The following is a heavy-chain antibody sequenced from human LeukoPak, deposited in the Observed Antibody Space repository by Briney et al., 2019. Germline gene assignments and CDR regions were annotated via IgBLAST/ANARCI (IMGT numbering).Heavy chain of an antibody. CDR1: GGSISSYY. Sequence: SETLSLTCTVSGGSISSYYWTWVRQPAGKGLEWIGRIYTSGGTNYSPSLKSRVTMSVDTSENRFSLKLTSVTAADTAVYYCARAPSYNSARLDVWGQGTTVTVSS. CDR3: ARAPSYNSARLDV. J-gene: IGHJ6*02. CDR2: IYTSGGT. V-gene: IGHV4-4*07. D-gene: IGHD1-1*01.